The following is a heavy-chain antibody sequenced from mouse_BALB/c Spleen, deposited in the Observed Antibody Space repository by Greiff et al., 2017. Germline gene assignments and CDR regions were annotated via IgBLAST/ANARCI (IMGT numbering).Heavy chain of an antibody. Sequence: VQLQQSGPQLVRPGASVKISCKASGYSFTSYWMHWVKQRPGQGLEWIGMIDPSDSETRLTQKFKDKATLTVDKSSSTAYMQLSSPTSEDSAVYYCARSISPYGYDDWFAYWGQGTLVTVSA. J-gene: IGHJ3*01. CDR3: ARSISPYGYDDWFAY. V-gene: IGHV1S126*01. CDR1: GYSFTSYW. D-gene: IGHD2-2*01. CDR2: IDPSDSET.